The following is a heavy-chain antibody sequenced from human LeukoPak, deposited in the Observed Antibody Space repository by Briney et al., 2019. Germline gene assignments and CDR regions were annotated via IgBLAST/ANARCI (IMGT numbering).Heavy chain of an antibody. CDR3: ARHDSSGYGGFDP. V-gene: IGHV1-69*13. D-gene: IGHD3-22*01. CDR2: IIPIFGTA. CDR1: GGTSSSYA. J-gene: IGHJ5*02. Sequence: SVKVSCKASGGTSSSYAISWVRQAPGQGLEWMGGIIPIFGTANYAQKFQGRVTITADESTSTAYMELSSLRSEDTAVYYCARHDSSGYGGFDPWGQGTLVTVSS.